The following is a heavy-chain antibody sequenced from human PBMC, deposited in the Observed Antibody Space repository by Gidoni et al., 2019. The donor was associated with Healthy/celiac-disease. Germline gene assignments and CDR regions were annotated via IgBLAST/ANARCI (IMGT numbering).Heavy chain of an antibody. D-gene: IGHD1-1*01. Sequence: LRLSCAASGLTFSNAWMSWVSQAPGKGLEWVGRIKSKTDGGTTDYAAPVKGRFTISRDDSKNTLYLQMNSLKTEDTAVYYCTTGELEMGRYYFDYWGQGTLVTVSA. V-gene: IGHV3-15*01. CDR2: IKSKTDGGTT. CDR3: TTGELEMGRYYFDY. J-gene: IGHJ4*02. CDR1: GLTFSNAW.